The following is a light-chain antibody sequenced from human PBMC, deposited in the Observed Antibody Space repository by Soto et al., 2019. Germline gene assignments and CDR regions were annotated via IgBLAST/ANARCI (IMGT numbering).Light chain of an antibody. J-gene: IGKJ5*01. V-gene: IGKV3-20*01. CDR2: GAS. CDR3: QQYGSSPPIT. Sequence: EIVLTQSPGTLSLSPGERATLSCRASQSVSSSYLAWYQQKPGQAPRLLIYGASSRATGIPDRFSGSGSGTDFTLTISRLKPEDFAVYYCQQYGSSPPITFGQGTRLEIK. CDR1: QSVSSSY.